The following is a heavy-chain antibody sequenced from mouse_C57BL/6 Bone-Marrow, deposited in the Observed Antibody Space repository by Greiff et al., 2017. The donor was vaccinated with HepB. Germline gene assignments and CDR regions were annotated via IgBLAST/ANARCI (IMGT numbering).Heavy chain of an antibody. D-gene: IGHD1-1*01. CDR2: INPNYGTT. Sequence: VQLQQSGPELVKPGASVKISCKASGYSFTDYNMNWVKQSNGKSLEWIGVINPNYGTTSYNQKFKGKATLTVDQSSSTAYMQLNSLTSEDSAVYYWAREVITTVVATDFDYWGQGTTLTVSS. CDR3: AREVITTVVATDFDY. CDR1: GYSFTDYN. V-gene: IGHV1-39*01. J-gene: IGHJ2*01.